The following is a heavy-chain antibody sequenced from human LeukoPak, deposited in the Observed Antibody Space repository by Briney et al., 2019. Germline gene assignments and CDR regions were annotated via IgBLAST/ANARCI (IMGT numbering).Heavy chain of an antibody. CDR3: ARGRRCSSTSCYTTYYYYYYMDV. V-gene: IGHV4-59*11. CDR1: GGSIRSHY. Sequence: PSETLSLTCTVSGGSIRSHYWSWIRQPPGKGLEWIGYIYYRGSTNYNPSLKSRVAISIHTSKTQFSLKLSSVTAADTAVYYCARGRRCSSTSCYTTYYYYYYMDVWGKGTTVTVSS. J-gene: IGHJ6*03. D-gene: IGHD2-2*02. CDR2: IYYRGST.